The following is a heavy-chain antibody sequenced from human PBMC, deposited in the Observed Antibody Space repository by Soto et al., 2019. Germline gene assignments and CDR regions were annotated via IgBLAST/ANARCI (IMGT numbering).Heavy chain of an antibody. V-gene: IGHV1-2*04. CDR2: INPNSGGT. J-gene: IGHJ3*02. D-gene: IGHD6-13*01. CDR3: ARESRIAAAGINAFDI. CDR1: GYTFTGYY. Sequence: QVQLVQSGAEVKKPGASVKVSCKASGYTFTGYYMHWVRQAPGQGLEWMGWINPNSGGTNYAQKFQGWVTMTRDTSISTAYMELSRLGADDTAVYYCARESRIAAAGINAFDIWGQGTMVTVSS.